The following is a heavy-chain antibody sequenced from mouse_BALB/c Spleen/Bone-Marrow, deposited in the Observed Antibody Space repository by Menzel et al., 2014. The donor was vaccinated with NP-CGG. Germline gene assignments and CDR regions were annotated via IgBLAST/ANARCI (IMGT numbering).Heavy chain of an antibody. CDR2: INPSNGRA. CDR3: ARAGGYDGFAY. CDR1: GYTFTSYW. J-gene: IGHJ3*01. Sequence: QVQLKESGAELVKPGASVKLSCKASGYTFTSYWMHWVKQRPGQGLEWIGEINPSNGRADYNEKSRSKATLTVDRSSSTAYMQLSSLTSEDSAVYYCARAGGYDGFAYWGQGTLVTVSA. D-gene: IGHD2-2*01. V-gene: IGHV1S81*02.